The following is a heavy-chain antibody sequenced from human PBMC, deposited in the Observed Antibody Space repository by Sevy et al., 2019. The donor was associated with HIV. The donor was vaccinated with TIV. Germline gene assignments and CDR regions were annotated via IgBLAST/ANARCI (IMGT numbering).Heavy chain of an antibody. J-gene: IGHJ6*02. V-gene: IGHV3-7*01. CDR1: GFTFSSYW. D-gene: IGHD3-10*01. Sequence: GGSLRLSCAASGFTFSSYWMSWVRQAPGKGLEWVANVKKDGSEKYYVDSVKGRFTISRDNAKNSLYLQMNSLRAEDTAVYYGARDPPLVIRGVIRVNHYGVDVWGQGTTVTVSS. CDR2: VKKDGSEK. CDR3: ARDPPLVIRGVIRVNHYGVDV.